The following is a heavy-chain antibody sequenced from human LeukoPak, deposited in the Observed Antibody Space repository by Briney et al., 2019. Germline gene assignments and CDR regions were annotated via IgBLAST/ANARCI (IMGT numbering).Heavy chain of an antibody. D-gene: IGHD6-13*01. V-gene: IGHV4-39*07. CDR1: GGSISSSSYY. CDR3: ARDRRQLEYGTLEYYYMDV. J-gene: IGHJ6*03. Sequence: ETLSLTCTVSGGSISSSSYYWGWIRQPPGKGLEWIGSIYYSGSTYYNPSLKSRVTISVDTSKNQFSLKLSSVTAADTAVYYCARDRRQLEYGTLEYYYMDVWGKGTTVTVSS. CDR2: IYYSGST.